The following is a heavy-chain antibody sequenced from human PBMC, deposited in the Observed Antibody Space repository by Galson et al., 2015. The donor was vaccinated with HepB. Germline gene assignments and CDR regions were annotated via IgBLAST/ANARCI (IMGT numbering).Heavy chain of an antibody. J-gene: IGHJ4*02. CDR2: ISSGGSTT. CDR3: ATGGIKNAIVGAPY. V-gene: IGHV3-11*01. D-gene: IGHD1-26*01. Sequence: SLRLSCAASGFTFSDYYMSWIRQSPGQGLEWLAYISSGGSTTYYVDSVKGRFTISRDNAKNSLFLRMNSLRAEDTALYYCATGGIKNAIVGAPYWGQGTLVTVSS. CDR1: GFTFSDYY.